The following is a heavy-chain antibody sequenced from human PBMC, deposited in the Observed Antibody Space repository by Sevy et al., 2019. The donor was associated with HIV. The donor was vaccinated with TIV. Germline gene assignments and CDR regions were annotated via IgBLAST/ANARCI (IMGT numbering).Heavy chain of an antibody. CDR2: ISSGTTYT. Sequence: GGSLRLSCAASGFTFSDYYMSWIRQAPGKGLVWISFISSGTTYTKYADSVRGRFTISRDNSKNSLFLQMNSLRGDDTAIYYCARDRRNYGGQYFDYWGQGTLVTVSS. V-gene: IGHV3-11*06. CDR3: ARDRRNYGGQYFDY. CDR1: GFTFSDYY. D-gene: IGHD4-17*01. J-gene: IGHJ4*02.